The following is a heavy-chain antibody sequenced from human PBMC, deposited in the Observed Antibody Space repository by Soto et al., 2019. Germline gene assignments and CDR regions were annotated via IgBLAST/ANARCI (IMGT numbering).Heavy chain of an antibody. CDR1: GFTFSSYA. Sequence: GSLRLSCVASGFTFSSYAMSWVRQAAGKGLEWASTISGSGGSTYNADSVKGRFTISRDNSKNTLYLQMNSLRAEDTAIYYCAKACENGPWCAFDIWGQGTMVTVSS. V-gene: IGHV3-23*01. CDR3: AKACENGPWCAFDI. D-gene: IGHD2-15*01. CDR2: ISGSGGST. J-gene: IGHJ3*02.